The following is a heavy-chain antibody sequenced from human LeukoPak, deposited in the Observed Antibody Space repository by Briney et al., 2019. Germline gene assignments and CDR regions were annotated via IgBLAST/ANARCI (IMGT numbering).Heavy chain of an antibody. CDR3: AKSRSAYVWGPGDY. D-gene: IGHD3-16*01. Sequence: GGSLRLSCAASGFTFSSYAMSWVRQAPGKGLEWVSVISGSGDSTYYADSVKGRFTISRDNSKNRLYLQMNGLRAEDTAVYYCAKSRSAYVWGPGDYWGQGTLVTVSS. V-gene: IGHV3-23*01. CDR2: ISGSGDST. J-gene: IGHJ4*02. CDR1: GFTFSSYA.